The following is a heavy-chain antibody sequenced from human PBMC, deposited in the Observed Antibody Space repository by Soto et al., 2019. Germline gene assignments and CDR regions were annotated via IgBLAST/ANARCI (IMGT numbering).Heavy chain of an antibody. CDR3: ARVRDFWSGKPFDY. CDR1: GYTFTSYG. J-gene: IGHJ4*02. D-gene: IGHD3-3*01. Sequence: ASVKVSCKASGYTFTSYGISWVRQAPGQGLEWMGWISAHNGNTNYAQKLQGRVTVTTDTSTSTAYMELRSLRSDDTAVYYCARVRDFWSGKPFDYWGQGTLVTVSS. CDR2: ISAHNGNT. V-gene: IGHV1-18*01.